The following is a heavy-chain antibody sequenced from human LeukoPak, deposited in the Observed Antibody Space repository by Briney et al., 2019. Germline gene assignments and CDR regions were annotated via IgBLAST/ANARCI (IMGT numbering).Heavy chain of an antibody. D-gene: IGHD3-3*01. CDR1: GFTFSDYY. CDR2: ISSSGSTI. CDR3: TRVLRFGITIFGVIAAYGMDV. Sequence: GGSLRLSCAASGFTFSDYYMSWIRQAPGKGLEWVSYISSSGSTIYYADSVKGRFTISRDSAKNSLYLQMNSLRAEDTAVYYCTRVLRFGITIFGVIAAYGMDVWGQGTTVTVSS. J-gene: IGHJ6*02. V-gene: IGHV3-11*01.